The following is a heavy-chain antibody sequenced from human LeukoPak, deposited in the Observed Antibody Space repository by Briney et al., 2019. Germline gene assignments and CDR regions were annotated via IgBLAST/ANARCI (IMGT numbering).Heavy chain of an antibody. CDR3: ARVSGSSPSDAFDI. CDR2: IYHSGST. J-gene: IGHJ3*02. Sequence: SETLSLTCAVSGGSISSSNWWSWVRQPPGKGLEWIGEIYHSGSTNYNPSLKSRVTISVDKSKNQFSLKLSSVTAADTAVYYCARVSGSSPSDAFDIWGQGTMVTVSS. D-gene: IGHD6-6*01. V-gene: IGHV4-4*02. CDR1: GGSISSSNW.